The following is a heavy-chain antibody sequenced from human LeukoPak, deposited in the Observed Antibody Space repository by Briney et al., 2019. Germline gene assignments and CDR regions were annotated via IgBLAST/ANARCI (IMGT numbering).Heavy chain of an antibody. D-gene: IGHD3-10*01. Sequence: PSETLSLTCTVSGGSISSSSYYWGWIRQPPGKGLEWIGSVNYSGSTYYNPSLKSRLSISVDTSKNQFSLKLSSVTAADTAVYYCARQGNMVRGLHVEPGDFWGQGILVTVSS. J-gene: IGHJ4*02. V-gene: IGHV4-39*01. CDR3: ARQGNMVRGLHVEPGDF. CDR2: VNYSGST. CDR1: GGSISSSSYY.